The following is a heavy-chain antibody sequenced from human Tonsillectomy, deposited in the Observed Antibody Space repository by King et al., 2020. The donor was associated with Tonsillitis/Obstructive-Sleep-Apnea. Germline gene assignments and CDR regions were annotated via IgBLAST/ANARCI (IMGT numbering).Heavy chain of an antibody. CDR2: ISGYNGDT. D-gene: IGHD1-26*01. V-gene: IGHV1-18*01. CDR1: GYTFGSYG. Sequence: QLVQSGAEVRKPGASVKVSCKASGYTFGSYGIIWVRQAPGQGLERMGWISGYNGDTNCAQKLQGRVTMTTDTSTGAAYMELRSLRSDDTAVYYCARVSAFAWELLPVDPWGQGSLVTVSS. J-gene: IGHJ5*02. CDR3: ARVSAFAWELLPVDP.